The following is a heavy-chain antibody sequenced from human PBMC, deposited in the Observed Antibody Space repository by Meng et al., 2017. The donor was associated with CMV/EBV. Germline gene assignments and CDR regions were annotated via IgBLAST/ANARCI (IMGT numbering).Heavy chain of an antibody. CDR3: ARDRTMVRGVTGY. V-gene: IGHV1-2*02. Sequence: QVQSVHAGADGQQPGASVKVSCYASGYTFTGYYMHWVRQAPGQGLEWMGWINPNSGGTNYAQKFQGRVTMTRDTSISTAYMELRSLRSDDTAVYYCARDRTMVRGVTGYWGQGTLVTVSS. J-gene: IGHJ4*02. CDR2: INPNSGGT. D-gene: IGHD3-10*01. CDR1: GYTFTGYY.